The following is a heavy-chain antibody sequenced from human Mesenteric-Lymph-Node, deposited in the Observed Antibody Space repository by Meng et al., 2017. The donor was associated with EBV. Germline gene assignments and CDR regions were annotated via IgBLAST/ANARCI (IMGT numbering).Heavy chain of an antibody. CDR2: INPSSGGT. Sequence: HLVQALSEVHMHGDSFKVTSKATCYPFNSNTIHWVRPSPGKGPEWMGLINPSSGGTSYAQKFQGRVTMTRDTSTSTVYMEVISLRSDDTAVYYCTRVVYREFDPWGQGTLVTVSS. V-gene: IGHV1-46*02. D-gene: IGHD5/OR15-5a*01. J-gene: IGHJ5*02. CDR3: TRVVYREFDP. CDR1: CYPFNSNT.